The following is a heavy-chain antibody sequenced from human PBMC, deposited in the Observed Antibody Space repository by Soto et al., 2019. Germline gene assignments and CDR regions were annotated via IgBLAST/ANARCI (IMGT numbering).Heavy chain of an antibody. D-gene: IGHD3-16*01. Sequence: SVKVSCKASGGTFSSYAISWVRQAPGQGLEWMGGIIPIFGTANYAQKFQGRVTITADESTSTAYMELSSLRSEDTAVYYCARAGGNQNWFDPWGQGTLVTVSS. V-gene: IGHV1-69*13. J-gene: IGHJ5*02. CDR1: GGTFSSYA. CDR2: IIPIFGTA. CDR3: ARAGGNQNWFDP.